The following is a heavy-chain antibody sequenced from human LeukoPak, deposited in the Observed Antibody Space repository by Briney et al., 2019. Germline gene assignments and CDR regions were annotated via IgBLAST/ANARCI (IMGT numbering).Heavy chain of an antibody. Sequence: ASVKVSGMASGYTFTDYYMHWVRQAPGQGLEWMGWINPNSGGTNYAQKFQGRVTITTDTSISTAYMELSRLTSDDTAVYYRARVTYTYGYGYWGQGTLVTVSS. V-gene: IGHV1-2*02. CDR2: INPNSGGT. J-gene: IGHJ4*02. D-gene: IGHD5-18*01. CDR1: GYTFTDYY. CDR3: ARVTYTYGYGY.